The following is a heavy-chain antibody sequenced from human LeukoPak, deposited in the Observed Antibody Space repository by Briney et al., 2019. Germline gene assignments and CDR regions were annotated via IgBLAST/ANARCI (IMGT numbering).Heavy chain of an antibody. J-gene: IGHJ2*01. V-gene: IGHV1-8*01. CDR1: GFSLTNFD. CDR2: MNSNIGNT. D-gene: IGHD3-3*01. CDR3: ARGRRSGRGPWRWYLDL. Sequence: SSVTVSCQPSGFSLTNFDIIWVRQATGHGIEWDGWMNSNIGNTGYAQEFQGRVTMTRDTSIGTAYMELTNLRSEDTAVYYCARGRRSGRGPWRWYLDLWGRGTLVTASS.